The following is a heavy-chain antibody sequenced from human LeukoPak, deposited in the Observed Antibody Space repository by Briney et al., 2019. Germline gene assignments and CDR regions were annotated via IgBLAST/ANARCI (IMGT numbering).Heavy chain of an antibody. J-gene: IGHJ4*02. CDR2: FSGSGFGT. D-gene: IGHD1-26*01. V-gene: IGHV3-23*01. CDR1: GFIFSNYA. CDR3: AQDIRPGWTGSWIDH. Sequence: GGSLRLSCAASGFIFSNYAMSWVRQAPGKGLQWVSAFSGSGFGTYYADSMKGRFTISRDNSKNTLYLQMNSLRTEDTALYYCAQDIRPGWTGSWIDHWGQGTLVTVSS.